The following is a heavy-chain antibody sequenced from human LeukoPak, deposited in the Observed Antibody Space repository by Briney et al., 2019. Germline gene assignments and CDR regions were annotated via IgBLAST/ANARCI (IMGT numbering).Heavy chain of an antibody. J-gene: IGHJ5*02. CDR1: GGSFSGYY. CDR3: ARGEGWSQVDNWFDP. V-gene: IGHV4-34*01. CDR2: INHSGST. D-gene: IGHD6-19*01. Sequence: SETLSLTCAVYGGSFSGYYWSWIRQPPGKGLEWIGEINHSGSTNYNPSLKCRVTISVDTSKNQFSLKLSSVTAADTAVYYCARGEGWSQVDNWFDPWGQGTLVTVSS.